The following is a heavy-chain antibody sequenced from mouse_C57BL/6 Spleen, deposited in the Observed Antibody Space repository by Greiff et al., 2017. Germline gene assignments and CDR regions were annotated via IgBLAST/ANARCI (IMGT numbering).Heavy chain of an antibody. CDR3: ARDGYYGYFDV. D-gene: IGHD2-3*01. Sequence: VHLVESGAELARPGASVKLSCKASGYTFTSYGISWVKQRTGQGLEWIGEIYPRSGNTYYNEKFKGKATLTADQSSSTAYMELRSLTSEDSAVYFCARDGYYGYFDVWGTGTTVTVSS. J-gene: IGHJ1*03. V-gene: IGHV1-81*01. CDR1: GYTFTSYG. CDR2: IYPRSGNT.